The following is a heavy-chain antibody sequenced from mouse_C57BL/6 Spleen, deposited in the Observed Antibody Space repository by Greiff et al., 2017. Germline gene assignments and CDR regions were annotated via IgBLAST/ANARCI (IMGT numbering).Heavy chain of an antibody. V-gene: IGHV1-7*01. CDR1: GYTFTSYW. D-gene: IGHD1-1*01. Sequence: QVQLKQSGAELAKPGASVKLSCKASGYTFTSYWMHWVKQRPGQGLEWIGYINPSSGYTKYNQKFKDKARLTADKSSSTAYMQLSSLTYADSAVYYCARDPPYYGSSYGYFDVWGTGTTVTVSS. CDR3: ARDPPYYGSSYGYFDV. CDR2: INPSSGYT. J-gene: IGHJ1*03.